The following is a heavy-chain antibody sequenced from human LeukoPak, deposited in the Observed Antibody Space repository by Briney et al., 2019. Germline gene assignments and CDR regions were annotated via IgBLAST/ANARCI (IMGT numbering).Heavy chain of an antibody. Sequence: ASVKVSCKASGYTFTSYGITWVRQAPGQGLEWMGWISAYNGNTNYTQKLQGRVTMTTDTSTSTAYMELRSLRSDDTAVYYCASLKNYYDSSGYLVTDAFDIWGQGTMVTVSS. CDR2: ISAYNGNT. V-gene: IGHV1-18*01. CDR3: ASLKNYYDSSGYLVTDAFDI. CDR1: GYTFTSYG. D-gene: IGHD3-22*01. J-gene: IGHJ3*02.